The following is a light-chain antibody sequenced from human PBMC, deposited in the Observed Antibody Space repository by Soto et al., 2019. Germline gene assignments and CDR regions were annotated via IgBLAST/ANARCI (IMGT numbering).Light chain of an antibody. V-gene: IGKV4-1*01. Sequence: DIVMTQSPDSLAVSLGERATINCKSSQSVFYTSNNKNYLAWYQQKPGQPPKLLTYWASIRESGIPDRFSGSGSGTDFTLTISSLQDEDVAVYYCQQYYDTPLTFGGGPKVEI. CDR3: QQYYDTPLT. J-gene: IGKJ4*01. CDR2: WAS. CDR1: QSVFYTSNNKNY.